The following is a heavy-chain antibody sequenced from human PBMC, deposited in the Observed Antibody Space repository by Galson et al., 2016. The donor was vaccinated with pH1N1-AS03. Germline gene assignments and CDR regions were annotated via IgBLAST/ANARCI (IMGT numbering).Heavy chain of an antibody. D-gene: IGHD2-2*01. J-gene: IGHJ6*02. CDR1: GYIFTGFY. V-gene: IGHV1-2*04. CDR2: INTDSGVT. Sequence: SVKVSCKASGYIFTGFYVHWVRQAPGQGLEWMGWINTDSGVTNYAQKFEAWVTMTRDTSVSKAYMELYGLKSDDTAVYYCARDPRGPCTSATCPTTYYFGIDVWGQGTTVIVSS. CDR3: ARDPRGPCTSATCPTTYYFGIDV.